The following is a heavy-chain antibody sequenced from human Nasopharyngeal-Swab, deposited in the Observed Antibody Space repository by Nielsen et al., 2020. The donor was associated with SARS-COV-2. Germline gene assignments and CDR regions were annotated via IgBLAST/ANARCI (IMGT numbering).Heavy chain of an antibody. CDR3: ARGPSGWLQLELDY. Sequence: ASVKVSCKASGYTFTGYYMHWVRQAPGQGLEWMGRINPNSGGTNYAQKFQGRVTMTRDTSISTAYMELSRLRSDDTGMYYCARGPSGWLQLELDYWGQGTLVTVSS. V-gene: IGHV1-2*05. J-gene: IGHJ4*02. CDR1: GYTFTGYY. D-gene: IGHD5-24*01. CDR2: INPNSGGT.